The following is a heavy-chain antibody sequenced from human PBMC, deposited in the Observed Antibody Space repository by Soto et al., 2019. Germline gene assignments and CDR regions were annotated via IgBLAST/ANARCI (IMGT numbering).Heavy chain of an antibody. CDR1: GFTFSSYA. J-gene: IGHJ4*02. D-gene: IGHD3-3*01. Sequence: GGSLRLSCAASGFTFSSYAMHWVRQAPGKGLEWVAVISYDGSNKYYADSVKGRFTISRDNSKNTLYLQMNSLRAEDTAVYYCARDQAIFGVVITQFDYWGQGTLVTVS. CDR2: ISYDGSNK. CDR3: ARDQAIFGVVITQFDY. V-gene: IGHV3-30-3*01.